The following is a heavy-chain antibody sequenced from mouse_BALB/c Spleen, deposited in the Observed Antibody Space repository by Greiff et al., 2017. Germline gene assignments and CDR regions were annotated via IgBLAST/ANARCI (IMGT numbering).Heavy chain of an antibody. CDR2: IWGDGST. D-gene: IGHD1-2*01. CDR3: VSHYYVYPFAY. J-gene: IGHJ3*01. CDR1: GFSLTGYG. Sequence: VKLMETGPGLVAPSQSLSITCTVSGFSLTGYGVNWVRQPPGKGLEWLGMIWGDGSTDYNSALKSRLSISKDNSKSQVFLKMSSLQTDDTARYYCVSHYYVYPFAYWGQGTLVTVSA. V-gene: IGHV2-6-7*01.